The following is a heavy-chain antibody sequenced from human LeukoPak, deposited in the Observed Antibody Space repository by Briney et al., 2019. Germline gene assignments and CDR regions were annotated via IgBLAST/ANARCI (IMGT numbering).Heavy chain of an antibody. J-gene: IGHJ6*03. CDR1: GYTFTSYG. D-gene: IGHD5-12*01. V-gene: IGHV1-18*01. Sequence: ASVKVSCKASGYTFTSYGISWVRQAPGQGLEWMGWISAYNGNTNYAQKLQGRVTMTTDTSTSTAYMELRSLRSDDTAVYYCARGSGGYDRIHYYYYYMDVWGKGTTVTVSS. CDR2: ISAYNGNT. CDR3: ARGSGGYDRIHYYYYYMDV.